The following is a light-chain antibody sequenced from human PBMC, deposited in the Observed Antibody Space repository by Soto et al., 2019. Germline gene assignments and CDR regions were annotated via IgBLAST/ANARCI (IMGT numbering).Light chain of an antibody. V-gene: IGKV1-8*01. CDR1: QGISSY. CDR3: QQYYSYPPT. Sequence: AIRMTQSPSSFSASTGDRVTITCRASQGISSYLAWYQQKPGKAPKLLIYAASTLQSGVPSRFSGSRSGTDFTLTISCLQSEDFATYYCQQYYSYPPTFGQGTKVEI. J-gene: IGKJ1*01. CDR2: AAS.